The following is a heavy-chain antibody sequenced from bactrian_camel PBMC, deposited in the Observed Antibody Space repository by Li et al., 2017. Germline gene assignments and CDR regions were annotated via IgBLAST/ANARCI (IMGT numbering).Heavy chain of an antibody. V-gene: IGHV3S53*01. D-gene: IGHD7*01. Sequence: VQLVESGGETVQVGGSLTLSCAASGSTYRRYCMARFRQVPGKEREGVANIDSNGATRYADSVKGRFTISQDKTKTDLYLQMNNLKPEDTAIYYCAAEGPAWTVAVAACGLGYWGQGTQVTVS. J-gene: IGHJ6*01. CDR3: AAEGPAWTVAVAACGLGY. CDR1: GSTYRRYC. CDR2: IDSNGAT.